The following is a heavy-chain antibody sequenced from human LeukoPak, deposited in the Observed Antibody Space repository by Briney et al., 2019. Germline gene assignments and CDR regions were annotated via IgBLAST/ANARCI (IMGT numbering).Heavy chain of an antibody. CDR2: IRYDGSNK. J-gene: IGHJ4*02. CDR1: GFTFSSYG. V-gene: IGHV3-30*02. Sequence: GGSLRLSCAASGFTFSSYGMHSVRQAPGKGLEWVAFIRYDGSNKYYADSVKGRFTISRDNSKNTLYLQMNSLRAEDTAVYYCAKGSGWDYYFDYWGQGTLVTVSS. CDR3: AKGSGWDYYFDY. D-gene: IGHD6-19*01.